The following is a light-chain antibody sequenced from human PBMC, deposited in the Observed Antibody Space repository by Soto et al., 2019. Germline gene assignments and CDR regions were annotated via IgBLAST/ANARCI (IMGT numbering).Light chain of an antibody. CDR2: EVS. J-gene: IGLJ1*01. V-gene: IGLV2-14*01. CDR1: SSDVGGYNY. CDR3: SSYTSSSTPYV. Sequence: QSVLTQPASVSGSPGQSITISCTGTSSDVGGYNYVSWYQQHPGKAPKLMIYEVSNRPSAVSNRFSGSKSGNTASLPISGLQAEDEADYYCSSYTSSSTPYVFGTGTKLTVL.